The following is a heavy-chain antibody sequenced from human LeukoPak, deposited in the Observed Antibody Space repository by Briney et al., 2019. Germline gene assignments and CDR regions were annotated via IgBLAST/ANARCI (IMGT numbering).Heavy chain of an antibody. CDR3: ARGSITIFGVVTL. CDR1: GFPFSSYE. CDR2: ISSSGSII. J-gene: IGHJ4*02. Sequence: PGGSLRLSCAASGFPFSSYEMNWVRQAPGKGLEWVSYISSSGSIIYYADSVKGRFTISRDNAKNSLYLQMNSLRADDTAVYYCARGSITIFGVVTLWGQGTLVTVSS. V-gene: IGHV3-48*03. D-gene: IGHD3-3*01.